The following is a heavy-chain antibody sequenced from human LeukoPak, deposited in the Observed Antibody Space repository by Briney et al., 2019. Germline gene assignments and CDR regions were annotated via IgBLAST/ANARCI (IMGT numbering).Heavy chain of an antibody. CDR3: ARDRFGGPYNWFDP. J-gene: IGHJ5*02. V-gene: IGHV4-59*01. Sequence: SETLSLTCTVSGGSISSYYWSWIRQPPGKGLEWIGYIYYSGSTNYNPSLKSRVTISVDTSKNQFSLRLSSVTAADTAVYYCARDRFGGPYNWFDPWGQGTLVTVSS. CDR1: GGSISSYY. CDR2: IYYSGST. D-gene: IGHD3-16*01.